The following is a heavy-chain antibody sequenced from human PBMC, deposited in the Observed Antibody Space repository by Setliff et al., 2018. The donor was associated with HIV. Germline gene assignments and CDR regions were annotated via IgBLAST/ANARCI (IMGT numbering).Heavy chain of an antibody. J-gene: IGHJ5*02. CDR1: GASISTYY. D-gene: IGHD3-3*01. Sequence: PSETLSLTCTVSGASISTYYWSWIRQPPGKGLEWIGYIFYSGSSNYNPSLKSRVTMSVDTSKNQFSLNLTSVTAADTAVYYCARDRGSYNFWSGLARGDNWFDPWGQGTPVTVSS. V-gene: IGHV4-59*01. CDR2: IFYSGSS. CDR3: ARDRGSYNFWSGLARGDNWFDP.